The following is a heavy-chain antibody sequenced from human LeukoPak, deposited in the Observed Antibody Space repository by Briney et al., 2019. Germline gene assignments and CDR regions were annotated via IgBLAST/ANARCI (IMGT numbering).Heavy chain of an antibody. D-gene: IGHD2-15*01. J-gene: IGHJ4*02. CDR2: ISSSGSTI. CDR3: ARGSVLLGSSDY. Sequence: GGSLRLSCAASGFTFSSYSMNWVRQAPGKGLEWVSYISSSGSTIYYADSVKGRFTISRDNAKNSLYLQMNSLRAEDTAVYYCARGSVLLGSSDYWGQGTLVTVSS. CDR1: GFTFSSYS. V-gene: IGHV3-48*01.